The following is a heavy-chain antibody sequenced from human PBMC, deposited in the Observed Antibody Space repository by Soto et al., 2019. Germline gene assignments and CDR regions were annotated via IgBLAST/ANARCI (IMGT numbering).Heavy chain of an antibody. D-gene: IGHD3-22*01. Sequence: GVSLRLSCAASGFTFSSYWMSWVRQAQGKGLEWVANIKQDGSEKYYVDSVKGRFTISRDNAKNSLYLQMNSLRAEDTAVYYCARDFDDSSGYSQAFDYWGQGTLVTVSS. CDR3: ARDFDDSSGYSQAFDY. CDR2: IKQDGSEK. CDR1: GFTFSSYW. J-gene: IGHJ4*02. V-gene: IGHV3-7*05.